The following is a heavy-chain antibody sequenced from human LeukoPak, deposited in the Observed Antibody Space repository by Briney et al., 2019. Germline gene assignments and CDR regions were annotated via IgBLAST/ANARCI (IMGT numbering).Heavy chain of an antibody. V-gene: IGHV3-64*04. CDR1: GFTFSSYA. Sequence: PGGSLRLSCSASGFTFSSYAMHWVRQAPGKGLEYVSAISSNGGSTYYADSVKGRFTISRDNSKNTLYLQMNSLRAEDTAVYYCARDGATYSSGWTFDYWGQGTLVTVSS. CDR3: ARDGATYSSGWTFDY. J-gene: IGHJ4*02. CDR2: ISSNGGST. D-gene: IGHD6-19*01.